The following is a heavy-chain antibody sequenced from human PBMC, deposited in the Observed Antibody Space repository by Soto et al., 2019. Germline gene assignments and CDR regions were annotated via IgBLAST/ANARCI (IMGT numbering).Heavy chain of an antibody. Sequence: GGSLRLSCTASGFTFSDYAMAWVRQAPGKGLEWVSTISGGSSVTYYGDSVKGRFTISRDNAKKTLFLQLNRLSTEDTATYYCAKVLSKNYYYPFDFWGQGTQVTVSS. J-gene: IGHJ4*02. D-gene: IGHD3-10*01. V-gene: IGHV3-23*01. CDR3: AKVLSKNYYYPFDF. CDR2: ISGGSSVT. CDR1: GFTFSDYA.